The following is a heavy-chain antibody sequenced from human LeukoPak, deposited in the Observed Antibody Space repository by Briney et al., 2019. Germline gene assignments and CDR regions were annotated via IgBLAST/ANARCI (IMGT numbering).Heavy chain of an antibody. V-gene: IGHV3-30*18. CDR2: ISYDGSNK. J-gene: IGHJ3*02. CDR3: TKAGSGWESGGCDM. D-gene: IGHD2-15*01. CDR1: GFTFSKYD. Sequence: GGSLRLSCAASGFTFSKYDMHWVRQAPGKGLEWVADISYDGSNKYYADSVKGRFTISRDNSKNTLYLQMNSLRAEDTAVYYCTKAGSGWESGGCDMWAQGTMVSVS.